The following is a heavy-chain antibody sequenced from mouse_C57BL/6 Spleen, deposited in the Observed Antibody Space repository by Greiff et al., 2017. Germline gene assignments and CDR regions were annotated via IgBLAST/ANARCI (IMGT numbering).Heavy chain of an antibody. CDR2: IYPGDGDT. V-gene: IGHV1-82*01. D-gene: IGHD2-3*01. CDR1: GYAFSSSW. Sequence: QVQLQQSGPELVKPGASVKISCKASGYAFSSSWMNWVKQRPGKGLEWIGRIYPGDGDTNYNGKFKGKATLTADKSSSTAYMQLSSLTSEDSAVCFCARVDDGYYWFAYWGQGTLVTVSA. CDR3: ARVDDGYYWFAY. J-gene: IGHJ3*01.